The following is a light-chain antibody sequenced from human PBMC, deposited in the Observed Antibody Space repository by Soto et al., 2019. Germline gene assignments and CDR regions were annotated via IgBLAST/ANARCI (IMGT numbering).Light chain of an antibody. J-gene: IGLJ2*01. CDR1: SSDIGGYNF. V-gene: IGLV2-14*03. Sequence: QSALTQPASVSGSPGQSITISCSGTSSDIGGYNFVSWYQQHPGRAPRLLIYEVANRPSGVSDRFSGSKSGNTASLTISGLQTDDEASYYCTSFTTSRSLVVFGGGTKLTVL. CDR2: EVA. CDR3: TSFTTSRSLVV.